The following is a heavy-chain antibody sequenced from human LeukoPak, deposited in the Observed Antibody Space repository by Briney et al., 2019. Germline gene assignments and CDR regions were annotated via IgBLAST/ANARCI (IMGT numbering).Heavy chain of an antibody. CDR3: ARPRGYCSSTSCYHWFDP. Sequence: SETLSLTCTVSGGSISSSSYYWGWIRQPQGKGLEWIGSIYYSGSTYYNPSLKSRVTISVDTSKNQFSLKLISVTAADTAVYYCARPRGYCSSTSCYHWFDPWGQGTLVTVSS. D-gene: IGHD2-2*01. V-gene: IGHV4-39*01. J-gene: IGHJ5*02. CDR1: GGSISSSSYY. CDR2: IYYSGST.